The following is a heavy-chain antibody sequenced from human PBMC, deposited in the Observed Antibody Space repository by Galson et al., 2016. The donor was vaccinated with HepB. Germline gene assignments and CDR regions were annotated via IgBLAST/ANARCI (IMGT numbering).Heavy chain of an antibody. D-gene: IGHD1-20*01. CDR3: ARDNSNAEITAWWFDP. V-gene: IGHV1-46*01. J-gene: IGHJ5*02. Sequence: SVKVSCKASGFAFTKYWMHWVRQAPGQGLEWMGIIDPSGSSTTYARKFQGRVTMTRDSSTSTAYMELSSLRSEDAAVYYCARDNSNAEITAWWFDPWGQGTLVTVSS. CDR1: GFAFTKYW. CDR2: IDPSGSST.